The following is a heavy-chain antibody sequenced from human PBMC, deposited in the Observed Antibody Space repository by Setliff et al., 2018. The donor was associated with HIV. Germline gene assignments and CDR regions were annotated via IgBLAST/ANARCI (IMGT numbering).Heavy chain of an antibody. CDR2: IYTSGSS. CDR3: ARLSSYRSSSYYFDY. Sequence: SETLSLTCTVSGGSISSGSYYWSWIRQPAGKGLEWIGHIYTSGSSNYNPSLKSRVTISVDTSKNQFSLKLNSVTAADTAVYHCARLSSYRSSSYYFDYWGQGALVTVSS. V-gene: IGHV4-61*09. J-gene: IGHJ4*02. CDR1: GGSISSGSYY. D-gene: IGHD6-6*01.